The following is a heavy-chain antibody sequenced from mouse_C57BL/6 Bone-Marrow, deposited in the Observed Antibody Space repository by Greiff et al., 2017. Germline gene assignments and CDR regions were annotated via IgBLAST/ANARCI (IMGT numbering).Heavy chain of an antibody. CDR1: GFTFSDYY. V-gene: IGHV5-12*01. CDR2: LSNGGGST. D-gene: IGHD2-10*02. J-gene: IGHJ3*01. Sequence: EVHLVESGGGLVQPGGSLKLSCAASGFTFSDYYMYWVRQTPEKRLEWVAYLSNGGGSTYYPDTVKGRFTISRDNAKNTLYLQMSRLKSEDTAMYYCARPEYGNWFAYWGQGTLVTVSA. CDR3: ARPEYGNWFAY.